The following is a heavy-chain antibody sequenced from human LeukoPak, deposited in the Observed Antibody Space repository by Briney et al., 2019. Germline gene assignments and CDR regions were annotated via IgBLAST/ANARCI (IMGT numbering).Heavy chain of an antibody. D-gene: IGHD3-22*01. CDR2: ISSSSSTR. CDR1: GFTFSDYY. CDR3: ARDSSGYFLSFDY. V-gene: IGHV3-11*04. Sequence: PGGSLRLSCAASGFTFSDYYMSWIRQAPGKGLEWVSYISSSSSTRYYADSVRGRFTISRDNAKNSLYLQMNSLRDEDTAVYYCARDSSGYFLSFDYWGQGTLVTVSS. J-gene: IGHJ4*02.